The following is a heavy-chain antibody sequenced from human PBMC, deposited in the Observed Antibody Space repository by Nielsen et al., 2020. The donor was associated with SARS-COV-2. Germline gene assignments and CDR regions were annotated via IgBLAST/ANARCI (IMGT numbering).Heavy chain of an antibody. J-gene: IGHJ6*02. CDR1: GFTFSSFT. CDR3: ARGDTYYYYGMDV. V-gene: IGHV3-48*02. CDR2: ISSSSSTI. D-gene: IGHD2-21*01. Sequence: GESLKISCAASGFTFSSFTMNWVRQAPGKGLEWVSYISSSSSTIYYADSVKGRFTISRDNAKNSLYLQMNSLRDEDTAVYYSARGDTYYYYGMDVWGQGTTVTVSS.